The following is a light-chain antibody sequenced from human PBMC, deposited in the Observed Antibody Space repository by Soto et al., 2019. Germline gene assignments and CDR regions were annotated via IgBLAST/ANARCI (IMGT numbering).Light chain of an antibody. Sequence: EIVLTQSPGTLSLSPGERATLSCRASQSVSSSYLAWYQQKPGQAPRLLIYSASSRATDIPDRFSGSGSGTDFTLTLSGLEPDDCPAYYCPQYGSSPPRFTFGPGTRVDIK. J-gene: IGKJ3*01. CDR2: SAS. CDR3: PQYGSSPPRFT. CDR1: QSVSSSY. V-gene: IGKV3-20*01.